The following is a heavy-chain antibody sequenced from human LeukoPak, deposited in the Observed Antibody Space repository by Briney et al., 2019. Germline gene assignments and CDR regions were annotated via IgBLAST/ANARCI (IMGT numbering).Heavy chain of an antibody. CDR2: MYHSGTT. CDR3: ARHRGRNGGYVFDY. V-gene: IGHV4-39*01. CDR1: GGSITITNYY. Sequence: SDTLSLTCSVSGGSITITNYYWGWVRQPPGKGLEWIGRMYHSGTTYYNPSLKTQLTISVDTSKNQFSLNLSAVTAADTALYFCARHRGRNGGYVFDYWGQGTLVTVSS. J-gene: IGHJ4*02. D-gene: IGHD2-8*01.